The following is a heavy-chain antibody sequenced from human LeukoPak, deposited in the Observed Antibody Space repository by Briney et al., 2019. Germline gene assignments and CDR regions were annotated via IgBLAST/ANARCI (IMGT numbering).Heavy chain of an antibody. Sequence: SETLSLTCAVSGYSISSGYYWVWIRQPPGKGLEWIGSIYHSGSTYYNPSLKSRVTISVDTSKNQFSLKLSSVTAADTAVYYCARLTTPFDYWGQGTLVTVSS. J-gene: IGHJ4*02. CDR3: ARLTTPFDY. CDR1: GYSISSGYY. CDR2: IYHSGST. D-gene: IGHD4/OR15-4a*01. V-gene: IGHV4-38-2*01.